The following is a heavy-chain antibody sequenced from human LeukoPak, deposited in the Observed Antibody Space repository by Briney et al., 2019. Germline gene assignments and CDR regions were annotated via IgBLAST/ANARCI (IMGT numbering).Heavy chain of an antibody. D-gene: IGHD6-6*01. Sequence: ASVKVSCKASGYTFTGYYMHWVRQAPGQGLEWMGWINPNSGGTNYAQKFQGRVTMTRDTSISTANMELSRLRSDDTAVYYCARDALVDASGDYWGQGTLVTVSS. CDR1: GYTFTGYY. J-gene: IGHJ4*02. V-gene: IGHV1-2*02. CDR3: ARDALVDASGDY. CDR2: INPNSGGT.